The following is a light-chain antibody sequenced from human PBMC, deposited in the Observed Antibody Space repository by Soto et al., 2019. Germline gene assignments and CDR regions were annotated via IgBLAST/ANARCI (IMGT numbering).Light chain of an antibody. V-gene: IGKV3-15*01. J-gene: IGKJ2*01. CDR2: NAS. CDR3: LQYSDWPPRYT. Sequence: EIVLTQSPATLSVSPGESATLSCRASQSGSRHLAWYQQKPGQAPRVLIYNASTRATGIPPTFSGSGSGTEFTLNLSSLQSEDFAVYYCLQYSDWPPRYTFGQGTKLEI. CDR1: QSGSRH.